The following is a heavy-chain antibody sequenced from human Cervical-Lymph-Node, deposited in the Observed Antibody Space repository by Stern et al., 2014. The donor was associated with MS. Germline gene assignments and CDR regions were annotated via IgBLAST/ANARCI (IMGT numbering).Heavy chain of an antibody. CDR3: AKGPTYDYGSGTFPFDY. V-gene: IGHV3-9*01. CDR2: INWNSGSR. CDR1: GFTFDDYA. Sequence: EVQLVESGGGLVQPGRSLRLSCAASGFTFDDYAMHWVRQAPGKGLEWGSGINWNSGSRVYADSVKGRFTISRDNAKNSLFLQMNSLRAEDTALYYCAKGPTYDYGSGTFPFDYWGQGTLVTVSS. D-gene: IGHD3-10*01. J-gene: IGHJ4*02.